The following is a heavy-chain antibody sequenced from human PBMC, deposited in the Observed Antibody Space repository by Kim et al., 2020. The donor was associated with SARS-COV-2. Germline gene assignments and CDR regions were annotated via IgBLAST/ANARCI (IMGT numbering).Heavy chain of an antibody. D-gene: IGHD2-15*01. V-gene: IGHV3-30*07. J-gene: IGHJ6*02. Sequence: RCTISRDNSKNTLYLQMNSLRAEDTAVYYCARDSYCSGGSCYSLTSGMDVWGQGTTVTVSS. CDR3: ARDSYCSGGSCYSLTSGMDV.